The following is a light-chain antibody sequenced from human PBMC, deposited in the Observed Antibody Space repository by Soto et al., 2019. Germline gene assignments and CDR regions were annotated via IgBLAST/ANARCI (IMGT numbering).Light chain of an antibody. CDR2: DTS. Sequence: EIVLTQSPATLSLSPGERATLSCRASQSVSSDLAWYQQKPGQAPRLLIYDTSSRATGIPARFSGSGSGTEFTLTISSLEPEDFAVYYCQQRYTWPTFGQGTKVEIK. CDR1: QSVSSD. CDR3: QQRYTWPT. J-gene: IGKJ1*01. V-gene: IGKV3-11*01.